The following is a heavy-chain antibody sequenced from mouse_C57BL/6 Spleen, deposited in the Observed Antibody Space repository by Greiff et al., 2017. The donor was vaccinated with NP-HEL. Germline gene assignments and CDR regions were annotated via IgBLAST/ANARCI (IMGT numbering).Heavy chain of an antibody. CDR1: GFNIKNTY. J-gene: IGHJ4*01. V-gene: IGHV14-3*01. CDR2: IDPANGNT. D-gene: IGHD2-5*01. Sequence: EVQLQESVAELVRPGASVKLSCTASGFNIKNTYMHWVKQRPEQGLEWIGRIDPANGNTKYAPKFQGKATITADTSSNTAYLQLSSLTSEDTAIYYCAGHYYSNYDYYAMDYWGQGTSVTVSS. CDR3: AGHYYSNYDYYAMDY.